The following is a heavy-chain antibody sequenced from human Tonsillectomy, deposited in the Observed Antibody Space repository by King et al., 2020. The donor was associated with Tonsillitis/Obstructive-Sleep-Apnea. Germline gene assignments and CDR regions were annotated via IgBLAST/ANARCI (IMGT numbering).Heavy chain of an antibody. D-gene: IGHD2-2*01. V-gene: IGHV4-34*01. CDR2: INHSGST. J-gene: IGHJ5*02. CDR3: ARGHCSSTSCYVSGLYNWFDP. Sequence: VQLQQWGAGLLKPSETLSLTCAVYGGSFSGYYWSWIRQPPGKGLDWMGEINHSGSTNYNPSLKSRVTISVDTAKNQFSLKLSSVTAADTAVYYCARGHCSSTSCYVSGLYNWFDPWGQGTLVTVSS. CDR1: GGSFSGYY.